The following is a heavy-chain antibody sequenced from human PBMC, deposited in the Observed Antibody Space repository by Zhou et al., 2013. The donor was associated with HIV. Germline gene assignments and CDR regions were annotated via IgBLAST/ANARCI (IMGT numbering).Heavy chain of an antibody. CDR3: ARVELGIFQFPLHHAFDI. J-gene: IGHJ3*02. CDR1: GYTLTTSD. D-gene: IGHD7-27*01. Sequence: QVQLVQSGAEVKKPGASVKVSCKASGYTLTTSDLHWVRQASGQGLEWMGWINPSTSHTTYAQNFQGRVTMTTDTSTSTAYMELRSLRSDDTAIYYCARVELGIFQFPLHHAFDIWGQGTMVTVSS. CDR2: INPSTSHT. V-gene: IGHV1-8*01.